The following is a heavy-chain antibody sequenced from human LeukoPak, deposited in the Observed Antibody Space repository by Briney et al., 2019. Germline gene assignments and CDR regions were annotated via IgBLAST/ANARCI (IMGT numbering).Heavy chain of an antibody. D-gene: IGHD6-19*01. Sequence: TSETLSLTCTVSGDSISSSSYYWSWIRQPAGKGLEWIGRMYTSGSTNYNPSLKSRVTISADKSKNQFSLRLTSVTAADTAVYYCARDSGYSSGWYVDNWGQGPLVTVSS. CDR3: ARDSGYSSGWYVDN. CDR1: GDSISSSSYY. CDR2: MYTSGST. V-gene: IGHV4-61*02. J-gene: IGHJ4*02.